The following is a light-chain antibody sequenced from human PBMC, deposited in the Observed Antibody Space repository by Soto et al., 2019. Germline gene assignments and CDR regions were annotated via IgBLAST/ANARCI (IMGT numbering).Light chain of an antibody. CDR1: QSVSSN. V-gene: IGKV3-20*01. Sequence: EIVMTQSPATLPVSPVERANISCRASQSVSSNLAWYQQKPGQSPRLLVYGASSRATGIPDRFSGSGSGTDFTLTISRLEPEDFAVYYCQQYSSSPPLTFGGGTKVDIK. CDR2: GAS. CDR3: QQYSSSPPLT. J-gene: IGKJ4*01.